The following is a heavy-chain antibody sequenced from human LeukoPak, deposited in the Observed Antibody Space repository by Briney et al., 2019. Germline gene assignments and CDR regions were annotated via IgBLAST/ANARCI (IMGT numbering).Heavy chain of an antibody. V-gene: IGHV3-30-3*01. CDR3: ARDPDTMRYFDY. Sequence: GGSLRLSCAASGFTFSSSAMHWVRQTPGKGLEWVAVISYDGNIKYYAGPVRGRFTISRDNSNNTMYLQMNSLRTEDTALYYCARDPDTMRYFDYWGQGTLVTVSS. D-gene: IGHD3-22*01. CDR2: ISYDGNIK. CDR1: GFTFSSSA. J-gene: IGHJ4*02.